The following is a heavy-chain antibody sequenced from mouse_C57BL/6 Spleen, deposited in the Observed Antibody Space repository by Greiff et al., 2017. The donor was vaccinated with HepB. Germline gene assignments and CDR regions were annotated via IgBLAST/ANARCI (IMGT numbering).Heavy chain of an antibody. CDR1: GYTFTEYT. V-gene: IGHV1-62-2*01. D-gene: IGHD1-1*01. CDR3: ARHENDYYGSSSGAMDY. Sequence: VQLQQSGAELVKPGASVKLSCKASGYTFTEYTIHWVKQRSGQGLEWIGWFYPGSGSIKYNEKFKDKATLTADKSSSTVYMELSRLTSEDSAVYFCARHENDYYGSSSGAMDYWGQGTSVTVSS. J-gene: IGHJ4*01. CDR2: FYPGSGSI.